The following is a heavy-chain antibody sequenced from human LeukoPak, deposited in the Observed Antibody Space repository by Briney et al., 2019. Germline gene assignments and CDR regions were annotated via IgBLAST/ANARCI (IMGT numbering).Heavy chain of an antibody. CDR2: IYSGGST. CDR3: ASFSYCDSSGYYSGY. CDR1: GFTVSSNY. V-gene: IGHV3-53*01. Sequence: PGGSLRLSCAASGFTVSSNYMSWVRQAPGKGLEWVSVIYSGGSTYYADSVKGRFTISRDNSKNTLYLQMNSLRAEDTAVYYCASFSYCDSSGYYSGYWGQGTLVTVSS. D-gene: IGHD3-22*01. J-gene: IGHJ4*02.